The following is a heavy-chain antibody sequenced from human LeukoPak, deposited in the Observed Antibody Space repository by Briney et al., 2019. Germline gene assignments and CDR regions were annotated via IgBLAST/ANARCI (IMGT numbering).Heavy chain of an antibody. CDR2: INNDGSSA. Sequence: GGSLRLSCAASGFTFNNYWIHWARQVPGKGLVWVSRINNDGSSASYVDSVKGRFTTSRDNAKNTLFLQMNSLRAEDMAVYYCARRGTGHGMDVWGQGTTVIVSS. CDR1: GFTFNNYW. V-gene: IGHV3-74*01. D-gene: IGHD1-1*01. J-gene: IGHJ6*02. CDR3: ARRGTGHGMDV.